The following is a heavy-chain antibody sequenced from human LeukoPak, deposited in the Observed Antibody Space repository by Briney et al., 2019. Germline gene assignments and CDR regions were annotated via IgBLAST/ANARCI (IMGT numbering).Heavy chain of an antibody. J-gene: IGHJ4*02. CDR1: GGSISSSSYY. V-gene: IGHV4-39*01. CDR3: ASLDGGPSGWGDY. Sequence: SETLSLTCTVSGGSISSSSYYWGWIHQPPGKGLEWIGSIYYSGSTYYNPSLKSRVTISVDTSKNQFSLKLSSVTAADTAVYYCASLDGGPSGWGDYWGQGTLVTAPS. D-gene: IGHD4-23*01. CDR2: IYYSGST.